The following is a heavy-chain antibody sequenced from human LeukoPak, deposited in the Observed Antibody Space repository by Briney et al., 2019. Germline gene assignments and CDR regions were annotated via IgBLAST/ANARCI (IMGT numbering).Heavy chain of an antibody. Sequence: ASVKVSCKASGYTFTSYGMSWVRQAPGQGLEWMGWISAYNGNTNYAQKLQGRVTMTTDTSTSTAYMELRSLRSDDTAVYYCARGVRSSSSWTSYYFDYWGQGTLVTVSS. V-gene: IGHV1-18*01. CDR1: GYTFTSYG. CDR2: ISAYNGNT. CDR3: ARGVRSSSSWTSYYFDY. J-gene: IGHJ4*02. D-gene: IGHD6-13*01.